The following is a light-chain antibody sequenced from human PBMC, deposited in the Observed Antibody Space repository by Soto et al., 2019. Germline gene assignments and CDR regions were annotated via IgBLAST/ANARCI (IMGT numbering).Light chain of an antibody. CDR1: SSNIGGNY. J-gene: IGLJ2*01. CDR2: RNN. CDR3: AAWDDSLSGVV. Sequence: QSVLTQPPSASGTPGRRVTMSCSGSSSNIGGNYVYWYQQLPGTAPKLLIYRNNQRPSGVPDRFSGSKSGTSASLAISGLRSEDEADYYCAAWDDSLSGVVFGGGTKLTVL. V-gene: IGLV1-47*01.